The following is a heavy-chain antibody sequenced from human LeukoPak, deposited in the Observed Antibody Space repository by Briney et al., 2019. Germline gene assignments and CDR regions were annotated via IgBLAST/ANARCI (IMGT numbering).Heavy chain of an antibody. CDR3: ARGRSGGDWFDP. CDR2: IHDTGST. CDR1: GGSIGSYY. J-gene: IGHJ5*02. D-gene: IGHD3-10*01. Sequence: SETLSLTCTVSGGSIGSYYWSWIRQPPGKGLGWIGYIHDTGSTKYNPSLKSRVTISVDTSRNHLSLKLTSVTAADTAVYYCARGRSGGDWFDPWGQGTLVTVSS. V-gene: IGHV4-59*01.